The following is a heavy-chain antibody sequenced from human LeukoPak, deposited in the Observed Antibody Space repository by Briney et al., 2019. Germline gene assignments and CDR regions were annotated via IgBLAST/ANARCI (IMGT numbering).Heavy chain of an antibody. CDR2: IYYSGST. CDR3: ARDWGRS. J-gene: IGHJ5*02. D-gene: IGHD3-16*01. Sequence: SETLSLTCTVSGDSISSYYWSWIRQSPGKGLEWIGYIYYSGSTNYNPSLKSRVTISVDTSKNQFSLKLSSVTAADTAVYYSARDWGRSWGQGTLVTVSS. CDR1: GDSISSYY. V-gene: IGHV4-59*12.